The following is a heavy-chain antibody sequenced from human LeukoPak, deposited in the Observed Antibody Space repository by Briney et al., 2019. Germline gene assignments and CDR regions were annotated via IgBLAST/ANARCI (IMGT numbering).Heavy chain of an antibody. D-gene: IGHD2-15*01. J-gene: IGHJ5*02. Sequence: ASETLSLTCAVYDKSGSGYYWTWFRQVPGKGLEWIGEINHSGSTNYNPSLKSRVTISVDTSKNQFSLKLSSVTAADTAVYYCARGSSVAATLNWFDPWGQGTLVTVSS. V-gene: IGHV4-34*01. CDR2: INHSGST. CDR1: DKSGSGYY. CDR3: ARGSSVAATLNWFDP.